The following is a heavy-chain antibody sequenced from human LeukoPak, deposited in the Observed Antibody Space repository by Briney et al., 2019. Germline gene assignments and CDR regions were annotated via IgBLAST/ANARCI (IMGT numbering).Heavy chain of an antibody. D-gene: IGHD6-13*01. V-gene: IGHV4-59*01. J-gene: IGHJ4*02. Sequence: SETLSLTCAVYGGSFSGYYWSWIRQPPGKGLEWIGYIYYSGSTNYNPSLKSRVTISVDTSKNQFSLKLSSVTAADTAVYYCARLNSSSWPPYFDYWGQGTLVTVSS. CDR3: ARLNSSSWPPYFDY. CDR2: IYYSGST. CDR1: GGSFSGYY.